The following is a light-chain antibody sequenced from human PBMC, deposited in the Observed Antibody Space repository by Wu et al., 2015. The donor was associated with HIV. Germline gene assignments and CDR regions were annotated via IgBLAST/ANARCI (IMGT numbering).Light chain of an antibody. CDR3: QQYGNSPWT. Sequence: EIVLTQSPGTLSLSPGERATLSCRASQTVSSNYLAWYQQKLGQPPRLLIYGSSNRATGIPDRFSGSGSGTDFTLTISRLEAEDFAVYYCQQYGNSPWTFGQGTKVESK. CDR2: GSS. J-gene: IGKJ1*01. CDR1: QTVSSNY. V-gene: IGKV3-20*01.